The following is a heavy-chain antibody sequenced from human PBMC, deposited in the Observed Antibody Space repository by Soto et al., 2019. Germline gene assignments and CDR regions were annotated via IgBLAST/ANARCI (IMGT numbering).Heavy chain of an antibody. V-gene: IGHV3-30-3*01. D-gene: IGHD4-17*01. CDR3: ARNPYGDYYFDY. J-gene: IGHJ4*02. Sequence: GGSLRLSCAASGFTFSSHAMHWVRQAPGKGLEWVAVISYDGSNKYYADSVKGRFTISRDNSKNTLYLQMNSLRAEDTAVYYCARNPYGDYYFDYWGQGTLVTVSS. CDR1: GFTFSSHA. CDR2: ISYDGSNK.